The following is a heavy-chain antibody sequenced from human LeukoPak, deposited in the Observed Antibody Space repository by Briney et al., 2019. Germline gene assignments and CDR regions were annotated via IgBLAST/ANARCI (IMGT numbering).Heavy chain of an antibody. D-gene: IGHD3-10*01. J-gene: IGHJ2*01. CDR1: GFSVSTKY. V-gene: IGHV3-53*01. CDR3: ARVGDHYHWYFDL. Sequence: GGSLRLSCAAAGFSVSTKYMSWVRQAPGKGLEWVSIMYSGESTYYAESVKGRFIVPRDNSKNRLYLQMNSLRVDDTAVYSCARVGDHYHWYFDLSGRGTLVTVSS. CDR2: MYSGEST.